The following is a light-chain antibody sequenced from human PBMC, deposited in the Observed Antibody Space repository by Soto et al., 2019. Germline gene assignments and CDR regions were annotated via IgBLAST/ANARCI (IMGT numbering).Light chain of an antibody. J-gene: IGLJ2*01. CDR1: SSDVGGYNY. CDR3: SSYAGSNNWVV. CDR2: EVS. V-gene: IGLV2-8*01. Sequence: QSVLTQPPSASGSPGQSVTISCTGTSSDVGGYNYVSWYQQHPGKAPKLMIYEVSKRPSGVPDRFSGSKSGNTASLTVSGLQAEDEADSYCSSYAGSNNWVVFGGGTKVTVL.